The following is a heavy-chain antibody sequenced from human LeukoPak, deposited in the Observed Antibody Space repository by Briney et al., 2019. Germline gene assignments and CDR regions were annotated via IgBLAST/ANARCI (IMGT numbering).Heavy chain of an antibody. CDR3: AKDYFKQWLVLDY. CDR1: GFTFSSYG. D-gene: IGHD6-19*01. CDR2: IRYDGSNK. J-gene: IGHJ4*02. V-gene: IGHV3-30*02. Sequence: GGSLRLSCAASGFTFSSYGMHWVRQAPGKGLEWVAFIRYDGSNKYYADSVKGRFTISRDNSKNTLYLQMNSLRAEDTAVYYCAKDYFKQWLVLDYWGQGTLVTVSS.